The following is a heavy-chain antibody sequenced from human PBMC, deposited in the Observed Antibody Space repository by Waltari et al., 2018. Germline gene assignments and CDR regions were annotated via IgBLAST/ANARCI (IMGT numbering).Heavy chain of an antibody. CDR1: GFTYSMDW. D-gene: IGHD4-17*01. J-gene: IGHJ2*01. V-gene: IGHV3-74*01. CDR3: ARGARRTTVTTGWWYFDL. CDR2: SNSDGSST. Sequence: EVQLVESGGGLVQHGGSLRLACAASGFTYSMDWVHWVRQAPGKGLVWVSRSNSDGSSTSYADSVKGRFTISKDNAKNTVYLQMNSLRAEDTAIYYCARGARRTTVTTGWWYFDLWGRGTLVTVSS.